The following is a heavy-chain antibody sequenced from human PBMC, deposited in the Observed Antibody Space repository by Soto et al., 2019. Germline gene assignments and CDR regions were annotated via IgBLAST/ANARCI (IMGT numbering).Heavy chain of an antibody. CDR1: GYTLTELS. CDR3: AILWFGVNHDY. D-gene: IGHD3-10*01. J-gene: IGHJ4*02. CDR2: INAGNGNT. V-gene: IGHV1-3*01. Sequence: ASVKVSCKVSGYTLTELSMHWVRQAPGKGLEWMGWINAGNGNTKYSQKFQGRVTITRDTSASTAYMELSSLRSEDTAVYYCAILWFGVNHDYWGQGTLVTVSS.